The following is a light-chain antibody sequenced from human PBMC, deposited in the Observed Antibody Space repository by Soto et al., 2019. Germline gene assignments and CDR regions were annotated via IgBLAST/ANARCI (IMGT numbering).Light chain of an antibody. CDR1: QTVSDD. J-gene: IGKJ3*01. Sequence: EIAMTQSPATLFVSPGERATLSCRASQTVSDDLAWYQQKPGQAPRLLIYGASTRATDIPARFSGGGSGTEFTLTISSLQSEDSPIYYCQQYHDWPPITFGPGTKVNI. CDR2: GAS. CDR3: QQYHDWPPIT. V-gene: IGKV3-15*01.